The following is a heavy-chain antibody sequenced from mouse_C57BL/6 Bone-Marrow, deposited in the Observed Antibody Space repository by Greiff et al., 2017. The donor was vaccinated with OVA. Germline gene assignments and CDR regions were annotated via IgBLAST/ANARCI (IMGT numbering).Heavy chain of an antibody. V-gene: IGHV1-69*01. J-gene: IGHJ3*01. CDR1: GYTFTSYW. CDR2: IDPSDSYT. Sequence: QVQLQQPGAELVMPGSSVKLSCKASGYTFTSYWMHWVKQRPGQGLEWIGEIDPSDSYTNYNQKFKGKSTLPVATSSRTAYMQLSSLTSEDPAVYYGARPYYDYDGFAYWGQGTLVTVSA. CDR3: ARPYYDYDGFAY. D-gene: IGHD2-4*01.